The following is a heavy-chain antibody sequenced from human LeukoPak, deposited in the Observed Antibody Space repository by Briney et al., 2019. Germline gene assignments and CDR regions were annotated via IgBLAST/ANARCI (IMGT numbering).Heavy chain of an antibody. V-gene: IGHV3-9*01. D-gene: IGHD1-26*01. Sequence: GGSLRLSCAASGFTFDDHAMHWVRHAPGKGLEWVSGISWNSGSIGYADSVKGRFTISRDNAKNSLYLQMNSLRAEDTALYYCAKASGGLLFDYWGQGTLVTVSS. CDR1: GFTFDDHA. CDR2: ISWNSGSI. J-gene: IGHJ4*02. CDR3: AKASGGLLFDY.